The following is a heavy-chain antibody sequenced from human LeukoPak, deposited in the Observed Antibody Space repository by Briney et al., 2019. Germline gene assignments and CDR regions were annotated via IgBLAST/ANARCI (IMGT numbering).Heavy chain of an antibody. CDR3: AKSAGGVVVPAAMRAGYYFDY. D-gene: IGHD2-2*01. V-gene: IGHV3-23*01. CDR1: GFTFSSYA. CDR2: ISGSGGST. Sequence: GGSLRLSCAASGFTFSSYAMSWVRQAPGKGLEWVSAISGSGGSTYYADSAKGRFTISRDNSKNTLYLQMNSLRAEDTAVYYCAKSAGGVVVPAAMRAGYYFDYWGQGTLVTVSS. J-gene: IGHJ4*02.